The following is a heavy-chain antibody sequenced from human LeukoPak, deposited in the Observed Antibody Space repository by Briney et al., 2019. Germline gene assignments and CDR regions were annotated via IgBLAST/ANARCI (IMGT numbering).Heavy chain of an antibody. CDR1: GYTFTCYY. V-gene: IGHV1-2*02. D-gene: IGHD6-6*01. Sequence: ASVKVSCKASGYTFTCYYMYWVRQAPGQGLEWMGWINPNSGGTNYAQKFQGRVTMTRDTSINTAYMELSRLTSDDTAVYYCARGPRGMYSSSPSDYWGQGTLVTVSS. J-gene: IGHJ4*02. CDR3: ARGPRGMYSSSPSDY. CDR2: INPNSGGT.